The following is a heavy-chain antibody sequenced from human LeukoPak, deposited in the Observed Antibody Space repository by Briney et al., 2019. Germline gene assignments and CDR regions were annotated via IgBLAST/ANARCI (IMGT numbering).Heavy chain of an antibody. Sequence: PGGSLRLSCAASGFTFSPYAMYGVRQAPGKGLEWVAVISYDGTDKYYADFVKGRFTISRDNSKNTLYLQMNSLRAEDTAVYYCARDGPRDPDWYYDLWGRGTLVTVSS. CDR2: ISYDGTDK. CDR1: GFTFSPYA. V-gene: IGHV3-30*04. D-gene: IGHD2-21*02. J-gene: IGHJ2*01. CDR3: ARDGPRDPDWYYDL.